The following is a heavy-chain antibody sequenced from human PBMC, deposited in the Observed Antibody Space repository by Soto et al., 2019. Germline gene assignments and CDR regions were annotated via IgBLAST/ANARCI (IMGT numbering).Heavy chain of an antibody. CDR3: ARDRVDYYDSSGYYPYFDY. V-gene: IGHV3-30-3*01. Sequence: GGSLRLSCAASGFTFSSYAMHWVRQAPGKGLEWVAVISYDGSNKYYADSVKGRFTISRDNSKNTLYLQMNSLRAEDTAVYYCARDRVDYYDSSGYYPYFDYWGQGTLVTVSS. CDR2: ISYDGSNK. D-gene: IGHD3-22*01. CDR1: GFTFSSYA. J-gene: IGHJ4*02.